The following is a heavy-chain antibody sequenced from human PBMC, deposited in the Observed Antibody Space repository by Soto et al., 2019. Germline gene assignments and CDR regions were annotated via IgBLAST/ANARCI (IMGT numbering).Heavy chain of an antibody. CDR1: GESVSSYRAA. J-gene: IGHJ6*02. CDR3: AREGGAKRFSGLDV. CDR2: TYYRSKWYN. V-gene: IGHV6-1*01. Sequence: PSPTVSLTCASSGESVSSYRAAWNWIRQSPSRGLEWLGRTYYRSKWYNDYAVSVKSRITINPGTSKNQFSLQLNSVTPEDTAVYFCAREGGAKRFSGLDVWGQGTTVTVSS. D-gene: IGHD1-26*01.